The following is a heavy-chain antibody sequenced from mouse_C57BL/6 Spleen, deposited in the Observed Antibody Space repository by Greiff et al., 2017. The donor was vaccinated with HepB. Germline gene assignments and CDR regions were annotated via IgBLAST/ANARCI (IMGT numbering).Heavy chain of an antibody. V-gene: IGHV3-6*01. CDR2: ISYDGSN. D-gene: IGHD1-1*01. Sequence: DVQLQESGPGLVKPSQSLSLTCSVTGYSITSGYYWNWIRQFPGNKLEWMGYISYDGSNNYNPSLKNRISITRDTSKNQFFLKLKSVTTEDTATYYCARGAHYYGSSYFDDWGQGTTLTVSS. J-gene: IGHJ2*01. CDR1: GYSITSGYY. CDR3: ARGAHYYGSSYFDD.